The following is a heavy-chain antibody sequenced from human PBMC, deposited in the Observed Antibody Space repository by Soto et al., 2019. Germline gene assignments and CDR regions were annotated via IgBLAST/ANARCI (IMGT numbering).Heavy chain of an antibody. CDR1: GFTFSNYW. CDR3: VRGTNDWYGIDY. CDR2: INIGGSAA. Sequence: EVQLVESGGGLVQPGGSLRLSCAASGFTFSNYWMHWVRLPPGKGLLWVSRINIGGSAANYAGSVEGRFTVSRDDAKNTLYLQMNSRRDDDTAVYSCVRGTNDWYGIDYWGQGAPVTVSS. D-gene: IGHD3-9*01. V-gene: IGHV3-74*01. J-gene: IGHJ4*02.